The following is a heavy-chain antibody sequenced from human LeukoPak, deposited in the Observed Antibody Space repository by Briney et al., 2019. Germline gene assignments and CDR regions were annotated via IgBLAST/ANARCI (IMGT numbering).Heavy chain of an antibody. CDR1: GFTFSSYA. Sequence: QSGGSLTLSWAASGFTFSSYAMSWVRQAPGKGLEWVSAISGSGGSTYYADSVKGRFTISRDNSKNTLYLQMNSLRAEDTAVYYCARRRYDFWGGYSFDYWGQGTLVTVSS. D-gene: IGHD3-3*01. V-gene: IGHV3-23*01. CDR3: ARRRYDFWGGYSFDY. CDR2: ISGSGGST. J-gene: IGHJ4*02.